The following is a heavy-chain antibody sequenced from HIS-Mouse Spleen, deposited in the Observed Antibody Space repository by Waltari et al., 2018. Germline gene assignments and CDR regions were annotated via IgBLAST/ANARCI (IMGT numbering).Heavy chain of an antibody. V-gene: IGHV3-30*18. CDR1: GVPSGSYG. J-gene: IGHJ4*02. CDR3: AKASSGWLDY. Sequence: QVQLVDSGGGVVEPGRSLRLSCDAPGVPSGSYGMHWVRQAPGKGLEWVAVISYDGSNKYYADSVKGRFTISRDNSKNTLYLQMNSLRAEDTAVYYCAKASSGWLDYWGQGTLVTVSS. CDR2: ISYDGSNK. D-gene: IGHD6-19*01.